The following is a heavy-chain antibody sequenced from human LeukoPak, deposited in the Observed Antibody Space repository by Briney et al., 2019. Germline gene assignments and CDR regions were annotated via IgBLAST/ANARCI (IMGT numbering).Heavy chain of an antibody. Sequence: TSETLSLTCTVSGYSISSGYYWGWIRQPPGKGLEWIGEINHSGSTNYNPSLKSRVTISVDTSKNQFSLKLSSVTAADTAVYYCARGRYYYDSIAPPNAFDIWGQGTMVTVSS. J-gene: IGHJ3*02. V-gene: IGHV4-38-2*02. CDR1: GYSISSGYY. CDR3: ARGRYYYDSIAPPNAFDI. CDR2: INHSGST. D-gene: IGHD3-22*01.